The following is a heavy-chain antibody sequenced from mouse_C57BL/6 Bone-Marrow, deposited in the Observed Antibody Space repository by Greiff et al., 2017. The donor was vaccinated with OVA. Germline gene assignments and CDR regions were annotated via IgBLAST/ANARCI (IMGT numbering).Heavy chain of an antibody. Sequence: QVQLQQPGAELVKPGASVKLSCKASGYTFTSYWMQWVKQRPGQGLEWIGRIDPNSGGTKYNEKFKSKATLTVDKPSSTAYMQLSSLTSEDSAVYYCAREGLYYFDYWGQGTTLTVSS. D-gene: IGHD6-1*01. V-gene: IGHV1-72*01. CDR3: AREGLYYFDY. CDR2: IDPNSGGT. CDR1: GYTFTSYW. J-gene: IGHJ2*01.